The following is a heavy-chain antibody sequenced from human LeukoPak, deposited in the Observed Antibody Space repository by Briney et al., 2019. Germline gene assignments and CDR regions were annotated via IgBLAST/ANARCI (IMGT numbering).Heavy chain of an antibody. Sequence: SETLSLTCTVSGGSISSYYWICIPQPPGKVLEWIGYIYNSGSSNYNPSLKSRVPISVDTHKNQFSLKLSSVTLADTAVYFCARNWSPYGLTDYWGQGTRVTVSS. CDR1: GGSISSYY. CDR2: IYNSGSS. J-gene: IGHJ4*02. CDR3: ARNWSPYGLTDY. V-gene: IGHV4-59*13. D-gene: IGHD4-17*01.